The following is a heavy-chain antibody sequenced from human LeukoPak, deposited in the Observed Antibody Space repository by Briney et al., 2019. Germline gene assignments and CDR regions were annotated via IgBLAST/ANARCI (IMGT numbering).Heavy chain of an antibody. Sequence: GESLKISCKASGYTFTTYWIGWVRQLPGKGLEWMGIIYPGDSDTRYSPSSQGQVTISADKPVSTVCLQWSSLKASDTAMYYCARQSRGYSSGWYASDIWGQGTMVTVSS. D-gene: IGHD6-19*01. J-gene: IGHJ3*02. V-gene: IGHV5-51*01. CDR3: ARQSRGYSSGWYASDI. CDR1: GYTFTTYW. CDR2: IYPGDSDT.